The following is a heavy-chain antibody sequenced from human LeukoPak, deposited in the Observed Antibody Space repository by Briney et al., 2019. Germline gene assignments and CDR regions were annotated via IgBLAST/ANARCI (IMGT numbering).Heavy chain of an antibody. CDR2: IYTSGST. CDR3: ARDYPHHYYAKYNWFDP. CDR1: GGSISSGSYY. J-gene: IGHJ5*02. D-gene: IGHD3-22*01. Sequence: SETLSLTCTVSGGSISSGSYYWSWIRQPAGKGLEWIGRIYTSGSTNYNPSLKSRVTISVDTSKNQFSLKLSSVTAADTAVYYCARDYPHHYYAKYNWFDPWGQGTLVTVSS. V-gene: IGHV4-61*02.